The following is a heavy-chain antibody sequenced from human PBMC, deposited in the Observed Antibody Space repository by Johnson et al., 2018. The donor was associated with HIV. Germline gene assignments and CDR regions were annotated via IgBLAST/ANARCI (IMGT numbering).Heavy chain of an antibody. CDR1: GFSFDDYG. Sequence: VQLVESGGGVVRPGGSLRLSCAASGFSFDDYGMSWVRQVPGKGLEWVSGINWNGGNIGCVDSVKGRFTISRDNAKNSLYLQMNSLRAEDTALYYCARAEGDYYDSGGWGPDAFDIWGQGTMVTVSS. CDR2: INWNGGNI. V-gene: IGHV3-20*04. CDR3: ARAEGDYYDSGGWGPDAFDI. J-gene: IGHJ3*02. D-gene: IGHD3-22*01.